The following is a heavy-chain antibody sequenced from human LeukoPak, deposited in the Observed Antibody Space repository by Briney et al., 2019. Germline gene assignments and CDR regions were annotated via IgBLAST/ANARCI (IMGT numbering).Heavy chain of an antibody. J-gene: IGHJ2*01. Sequence: GFLRISCAASGFSFRNYCMRLGRQASGEGLGWGSNVTSSADATHYADSVKGRFTISRDNSKNTLYLQMNSLRVDDTAMYYCAKERGRSWLLPDWYFDVWGRGTLVSVSS. CDR3: AKERGRSWLLPDWYFDV. D-gene: IGHD3-22*01. CDR2: VTSSADAT. V-gene: IGHV3-23*01. CDR1: GFSFRNYC.